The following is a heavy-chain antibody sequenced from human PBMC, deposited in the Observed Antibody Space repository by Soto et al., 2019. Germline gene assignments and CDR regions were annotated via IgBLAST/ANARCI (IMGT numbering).Heavy chain of an antibody. D-gene: IGHD1-26*01. CDR1: GGSITGSHW. J-gene: IGHJ2*01. CDR2: VYHSGTT. Sequence: QVQLQESGPGLVQPSGTLSLTCAVSGGSITGSHWWNWVRQPPGKGLEWIGEVYHSGTTNFNPSLKSRVTISVDKSHYQLSLNLYSVTAADTAVYYCVRDAPFPSVGDTKSWYFDLWGRGALVIVSS. CDR3: VRDAPFPSVGDTKSWYFDL. V-gene: IGHV4-4*02.